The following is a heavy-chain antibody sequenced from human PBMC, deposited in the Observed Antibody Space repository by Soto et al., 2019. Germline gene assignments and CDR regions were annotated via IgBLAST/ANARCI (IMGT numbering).Heavy chain of an antibody. D-gene: IGHD2-2*01. Sequence: AGTLRLTCAASGFTISSYYWRWVRQPAGKGLEWIGRIYTSGTTIYNPSLKSRVTMSVDTSKNQFSLKLITVTAADTAVYYCGRDGDSAGVPASKRDTGFDPWGQGTLVTVSS. CDR1: GFTISSYY. CDR2: IYTSGTT. CDR3: GRDGDSAGVPASKRDTGFDP. J-gene: IGHJ5*02. V-gene: IGHV4-4*07.